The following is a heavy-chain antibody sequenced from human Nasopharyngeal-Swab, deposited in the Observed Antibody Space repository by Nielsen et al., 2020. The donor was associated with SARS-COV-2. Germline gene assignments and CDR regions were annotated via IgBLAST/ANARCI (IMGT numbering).Heavy chain of an antibody. J-gene: IGHJ6*02. Sequence: ASVKVSCKDSGYTFTGYYMQWVRQAHGQGLERMGRINPNSGGTNYAQKFQGRGTMTRDTSISTAYMELSRLRSDDTAVYYCARPGICSSTSCYVSLGYYYYGMDVWGQGTTVTVSS. CDR2: INPNSGGT. CDR3: ARPGICSSTSCYVSLGYYYYGMDV. V-gene: IGHV1-2*06. D-gene: IGHD2-2*01. CDR1: GYTFTGYY.